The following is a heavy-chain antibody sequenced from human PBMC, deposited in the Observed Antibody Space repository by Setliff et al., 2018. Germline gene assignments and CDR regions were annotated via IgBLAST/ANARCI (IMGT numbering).Heavy chain of an antibody. D-gene: IGHD1-1*01. Sequence: LSLTCTVSGGSINTDRFFWGWIRQSPGKGLEWIGRIYHGGDTYYNASLKSRLTISVDTSKNQFSLKLRSVTAADTAVYYCARTGTYRYFDYWGQGALVTVSS. J-gene: IGHJ4*02. CDR3: ARTGTYRYFDY. CDR2: IYHGGDT. CDR1: GGSINTDRFF. V-gene: IGHV4-39*01.